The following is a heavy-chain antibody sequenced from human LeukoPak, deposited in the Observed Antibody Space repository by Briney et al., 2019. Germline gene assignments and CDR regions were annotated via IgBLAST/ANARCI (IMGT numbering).Heavy chain of an antibody. CDR1: GGSISSSNW. Sequence: SETLSLTCAVSGGSISSSNWWSWVRQPPGKGLEWIGEIYHSGSTNYNPSLKSRVTISVDKSKNQFSLKLSSVTAADTAVYYCARDYVWGSYRYTDYWGQGTLVTVSS. CDR2: IYHSGST. V-gene: IGHV4-4*02. D-gene: IGHD3-16*02. CDR3: ARDYVWGSYRYTDY. J-gene: IGHJ4*02.